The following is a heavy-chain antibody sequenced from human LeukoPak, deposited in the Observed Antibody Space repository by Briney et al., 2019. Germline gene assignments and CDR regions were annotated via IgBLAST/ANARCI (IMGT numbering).Heavy chain of an antibody. J-gene: IGHJ3*02. CDR2: INQSGRT. Sequence: SETLSLTCAVYGGSFTGYYRSSVRQVPGKGLEWIGEINQSGRTNYNPSLKSRVTISVDTSNNQISLKLSFVTATGTAVYYCARGLFRVWHNNYADDNAFDIWGQGTMATVSS. V-gene: IGHV4-34*01. D-gene: IGHD1/OR15-1a*01. CDR3: ARGLFRVWHNNYADDNAFDI. CDR1: GGSFTGYY.